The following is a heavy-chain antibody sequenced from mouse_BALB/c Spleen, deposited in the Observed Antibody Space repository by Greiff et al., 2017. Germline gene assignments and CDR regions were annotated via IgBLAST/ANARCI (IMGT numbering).Heavy chain of an antibody. CDR1: GYTFSSYW. Sequence: QVQLQQSGAELMKPGASVKISCKATGYTFSSYWLEWVKQRPGHGLEWIGEILPGSGSTNYNEKFKGKATFTADTSSNTAYMQLSSLTSEDSAVYYCARGGYDRPFAYWGQGTLVTVSA. D-gene: IGHD2-2*01. V-gene: IGHV1-9*01. J-gene: IGHJ3*01. CDR3: ARGGYDRPFAY. CDR2: ILPGSGST.